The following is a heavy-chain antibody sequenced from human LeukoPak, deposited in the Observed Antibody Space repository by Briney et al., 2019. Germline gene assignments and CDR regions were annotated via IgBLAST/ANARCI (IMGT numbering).Heavy chain of an antibody. CDR2: ISSSGGST. V-gene: IGHV3-23*01. CDR3: ARRAVGNSYYYYMDV. Sequence: GGSLRLSCAASRFTFSSYGMSWVRQAPGKGLEWVSGISSSGGSTYYADSVKGRFTISRDNAKNSLYLQMNSVRAEDTAVYYCARRAVGNSYYYYMDVWGKGTTVTVSS. CDR1: RFTFSSYG. D-gene: IGHD6-19*01. J-gene: IGHJ6*03.